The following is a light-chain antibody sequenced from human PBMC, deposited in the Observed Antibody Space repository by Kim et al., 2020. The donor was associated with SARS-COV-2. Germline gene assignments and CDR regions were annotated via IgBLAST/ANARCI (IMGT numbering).Light chain of an antibody. Sequence: EPAPISCRSSQSLLYSDGHSYLDWHLQKPGQSPQLLIYMGSNRASGVPDRFSGSGSGTDFALKISRVEAEDAGVYYCMQTLQTPYTFGQGTKLEI. CDR1: QSLLYSDGHSY. CDR3: MQTLQTPYT. CDR2: MGS. V-gene: IGKV2-28*01. J-gene: IGKJ2*01.